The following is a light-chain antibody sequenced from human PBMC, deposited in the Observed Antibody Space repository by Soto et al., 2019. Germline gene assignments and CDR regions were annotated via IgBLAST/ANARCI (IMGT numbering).Light chain of an antibody. CDR2: DVS. V-gene: IGLV2-11*01. CDR3: CSYAGTTHV. J-gene: IGLJ1*01. CDR1: SSDIGGYNY. Sequence: QSALTQPPSVSGSPGQSVTISCTGTSSDIGGYNYVSWYQQLPGKAPKLMIYDVSKRPSGVPDRFSGSNSGNTASLTISGLQAEDEADYYCCSYAGTTHVFGTGIKVNVL.